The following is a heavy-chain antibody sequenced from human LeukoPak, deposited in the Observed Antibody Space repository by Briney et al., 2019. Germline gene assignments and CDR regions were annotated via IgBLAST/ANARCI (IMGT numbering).Heavy chain of an antibody. V-gene: IGHV4-59*01. CDR3: ARARIAAAGPRGRVNWFDP. Sequence: SETLSLTCTVSGGSISSYYWSWIRQPPGKGLEWIGYISYSGSTNYNPSLKSRVTISVDTSKNQFSLKLSSVTAADTAVYYCARARIAAAGPRGRVNWFDPWGQGTLVTVSS. CDR2: ISYSGST. CDR1: GGSISSYY. J-gene: IGHJ5*02. D-gene: IGHD6-13*01.